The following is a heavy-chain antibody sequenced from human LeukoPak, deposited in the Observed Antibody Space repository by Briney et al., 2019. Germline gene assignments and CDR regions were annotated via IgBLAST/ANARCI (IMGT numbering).Heavy chain of an antibody. Sequence: SGTLSLTCAVPGGSISSNNWWIRIRQPPGKRLEWIGSVYYSGSSYSNPSLKSRVTISVDTPKNQFSLKVTSVTAADTAVYYCARDAESDTGDFLYFDYWGQGTLVTVSS. V-gene: IGHV4-4*02. CDR2: VYYSGSS. D-gene: IGHD4-17*01. CDR3: ARDAESDTGDFLYFDY. CDR1: GGSISSNNW. J-gene: IGHJ4*02.